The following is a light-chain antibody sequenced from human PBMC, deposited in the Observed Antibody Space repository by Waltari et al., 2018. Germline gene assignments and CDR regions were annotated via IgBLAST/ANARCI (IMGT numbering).Light chain of an antibody. Sequence: YELSQPPSVSVPLGQTARIPCSGDGLAKQFTYWYRQRPGQAPVLIIFKDVDRPAGIPERFFGSSSGTTATLTISGVQAEDEADYYCQSTDGGGFDVLFGGGTKLTVL. V-gene: IGLV3-25*03. J-gene: IGLJ2*01. CDR2: KDV. CDR1: GLAKQF. CDR3: QSTDGGGFDVL.